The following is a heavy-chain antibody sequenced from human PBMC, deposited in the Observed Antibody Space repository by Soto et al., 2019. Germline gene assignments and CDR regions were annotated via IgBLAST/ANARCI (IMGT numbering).Heavy chain of an antibody. J-gene: IGHJ4*02. CDR2: ISAHNDNT. Sequence: QVHLVQSGAEVKKPGASVKVSCKCSGYTFTSYGITWVRQAPGQGLEWMGWISAHNDNTDYAQKLQGRVTVTRDTSTRTAYMELRSLRSDDTAVYYCARGRYGDYWGQGARVTVSS. CDR3: ARGRYGDY. CDR1: GYTFTSYG. V-gene: IGHV1-18*01. D-gene: IGHD1-1*01.